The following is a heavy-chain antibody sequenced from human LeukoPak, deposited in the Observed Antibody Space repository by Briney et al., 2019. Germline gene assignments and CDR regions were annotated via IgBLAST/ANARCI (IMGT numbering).Heavy chain of an antibody. CDR3: ARENSSIAAAGNDY. J-gene: IGHJ4*02. CDR1: GYTFTGYY. Sequence: ASVKVSCKASGYTFTGYYLYWVRQAPGQGLEWMGRINPNSGGTNYAQKFQGRVTMTRDTSISTAYMELSSLRSDDTAVFYCARENSSIAAAGNDYWGQGTLVTVSS. CDR2: INPNSGGT. D-gene: IGHD6-13*01. V-gene: IGHV1-2*06.